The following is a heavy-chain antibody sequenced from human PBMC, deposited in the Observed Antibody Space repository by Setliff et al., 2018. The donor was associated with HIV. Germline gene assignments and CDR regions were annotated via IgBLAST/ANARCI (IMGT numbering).Heavy chain of an antibody. CDR2: INWNGGST. CDR3: ARGTNLVRGVTYCGPYAFDI. Sequence: GESLKLSCGAPGFTFDDYGMSWVRQAPGKGLEWVSGINWNGGSTGYADSVKGRFTISRDNAKYSLYLQMNSLRAEDTALYYCARGTNLVRGVTYCGPYAFDIWGQGTMVTVSS. J-gene: IGHJ3*02. CDR1: GFTFDDYG. D-gene: IGHD3-10*01. V-gene: IGHV3-20*04.